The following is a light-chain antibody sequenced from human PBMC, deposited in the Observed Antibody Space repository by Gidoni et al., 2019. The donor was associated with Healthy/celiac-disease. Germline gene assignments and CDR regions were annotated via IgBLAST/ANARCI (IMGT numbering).Light chain of an antibody. CDR2: GAS. CDR1: QSVSSN. J-gene: IGKJ1*01. Sequence: EIVMTQSPATLSVSPGERATLSCRASQSVSSNLDWYQQKPGQAPRLRIYGASTRATGIPARFSGSGSETEFTLTISSLQSEDFAVDYCQQYNNWPPWTFGQGTKVEIK. V-gene: IGKV3-15*01. CDR3: QQYNNWPPWT.